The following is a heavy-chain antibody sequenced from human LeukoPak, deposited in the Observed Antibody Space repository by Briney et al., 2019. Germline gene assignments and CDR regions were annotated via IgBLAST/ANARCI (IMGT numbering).Heavy chain of an antibody. CDR2: ISAYNGNT. D-gene: IGHD3-22*01. CDR3: ARDRGYYYDSSGYDY. Sequence: GASVKVSCKASGYTFASYGISWVRQAPGQGLEWMGWISAYNGNTNCAQKLQGRVTMTTDTSTSTACMELRSLRSDDTAVYYCARDRGYYYDSSGYDYWGQGTLVTVSS. J-gene: IGHJ4*02. V-gene: IGHV1-18*01. CDR1: GYTFASYG.